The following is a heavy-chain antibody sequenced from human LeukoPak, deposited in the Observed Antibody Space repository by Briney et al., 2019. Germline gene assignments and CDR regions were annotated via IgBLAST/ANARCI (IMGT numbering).Heavy chain of an antibody. CDR1: GGTFSSYA. D-gene: IGHD2-15*01. J-gene: IGHJ4*02. V-gene: IGHV1-18*01. CDR2: SSGYNGNT. CDR3: ARGNYCSGGSCYDGAFDY. Sequence: GASVKVSCKASGGTFSSYAISWVRQAPGQGLEWMGWSSGYNGNTNYAQKLQGRVTMTTDTSTSTAYMELRSLRSDDTAVYYCARGNYCSGGSCYDGAFDYWGQGTLVTVSS.